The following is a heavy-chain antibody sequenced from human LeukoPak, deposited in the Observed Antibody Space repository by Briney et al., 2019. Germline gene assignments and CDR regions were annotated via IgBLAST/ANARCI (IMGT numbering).Heavy chain of an antibody. J-gene: IGHJ5*01. CDR2: IKTDGSEK. D-gene: IGHD2/OR15-2a*01. CDR3: ATYSTKNAREFES. CDR1: GFRFSSYT. Sequence: PGGSLRLACAASGFRFSSYTINWVRQAPGKGLEWVANIKTDGSEKYYVDSVKGRFTISRDNAKNSLYLQMNSLRAEDTAVYYCATYSTKNAREFESWGQGTLVTVSS. V-gene: IGHV3-7*01.